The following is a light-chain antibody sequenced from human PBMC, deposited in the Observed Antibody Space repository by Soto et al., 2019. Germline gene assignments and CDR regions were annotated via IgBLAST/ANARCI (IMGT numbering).Light chain of an antibody. Sequence: QSALTQPASVSGSPGQSITISCTGTSSDIGDYDYVSWYQQHPGKPPKLIIYDVSNRPSGVSNRFSGSKSGNTASLTISGLQAEDDSDYYCSSYTSSSTVVFGGGTKLTVL. CDR1: SSDIGDYDY. CDR2: DVS. J-gene: IGLJ2*01. V-gene: IGLV2-14*01. CDR3: SSYTSSSTVV.